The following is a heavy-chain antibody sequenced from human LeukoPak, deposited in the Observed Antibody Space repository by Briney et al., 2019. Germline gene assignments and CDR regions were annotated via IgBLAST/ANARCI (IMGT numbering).Heavy chain of an antibody. CDR1: GGSISSYY. CDR2: IYYSGST. D-gene: IGHD3-22*01. V-gene: IGHV4-59*12. CDR3: AREGNTYYYDSSGYSGRYFDY. J-gene: IGHJ4*02. Sequence: SEALSLTCTVSGGSISSYYWSWIRQPPGKGLEWIGYIYYSGSTNYNPSLKSRVTISVDTSKNQFSLKLSSVTAADTAVYYCAREGNTYYYDSSGYSGRYFDYWGQGTLVTVSS.